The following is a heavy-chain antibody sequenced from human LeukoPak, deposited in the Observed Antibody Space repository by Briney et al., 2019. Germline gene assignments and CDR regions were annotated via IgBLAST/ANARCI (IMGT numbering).Heavy chain of an antibody. CDR2: INHSGST. CDR3: ASDGYNLLGAFDI. D-gene: IGHD5-24*01. CDR1: GGSFSGYY. V-gene: IGHV4-34*01. Sequence: TSETLSLTCAVYGGSFSGYYWSWIRQPPGKGLEWIGEINHSGSTNYNPSLKSRVTISVDTSKNQFSLKLSSVTAADTAVYYCASDGYNLLGAFDIWGQGTMVTVSS. J-gene: IGHJ3*02.